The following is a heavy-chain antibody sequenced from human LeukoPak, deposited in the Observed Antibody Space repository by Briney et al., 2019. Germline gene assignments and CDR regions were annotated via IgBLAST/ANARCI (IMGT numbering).Heavy chain of an antibody. CDR2: ISGSGGST. CDR1: GFTFSSYA. CDR3: AKDSYYDILTGYYNNYVFDY. Sequence: HPGGSLRLSCAASGFTFSSYAMSWVRQAPGKGLEWVSAISGSGGSTYYADSVKGRFTISRDNSKNTLYLQMNSLRAEDTAVYYCAKDSYYDILTGYYNNYVFDYWGQGTLVTVSS. V-gene: IGHV3-23*01. J-gene: IGHJ4*02. D-gene: IGHD3-9*01.